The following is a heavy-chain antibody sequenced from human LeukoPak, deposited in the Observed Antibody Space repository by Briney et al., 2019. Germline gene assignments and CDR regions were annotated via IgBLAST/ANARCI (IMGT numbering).Heavy chain of an antibody. CDR3: ANDRGVAGTMAD. Sequence: GGSLRLSCAASGFTFSNYGMHWVRQAPGKGRVWVAVISYDGSEIHQVDSVRGRFTISRDKSKNTVYLQMNSLRGEDTAVYYCANDRGVAGTMADWGRGTLVTVSS. CDR2: ISYDGSEI. J-gene: IGHJ4*02. CDR1: GFTFSNYG. D-gene: IGHD6-19*01. V-gene: IGHV3-30*18.